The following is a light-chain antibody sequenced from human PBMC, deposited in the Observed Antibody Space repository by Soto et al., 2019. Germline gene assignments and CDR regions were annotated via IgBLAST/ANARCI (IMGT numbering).Light chain of an antibody. Sequence: QSVLTQSPSASASLGASVKLTCTLSSGHSTYAIAWHQQQPEKGPRYLMKLNSDGSHSKGDGIPDRFSGSSSGAERYLTISSLQPEVEGDYRCQTWGTGIEVIFGGGTKLTVL. CDR3: QTWGTGIEVI. CDR2: LNSDGSH. V-gene: IGLV4-69*01. CDR1: SGHSTYA. J-gene: IGLJ2*01.